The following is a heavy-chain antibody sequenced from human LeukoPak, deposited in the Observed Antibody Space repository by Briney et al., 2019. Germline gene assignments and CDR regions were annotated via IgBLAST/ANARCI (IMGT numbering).Heavy chain of an antibody. D-gene: IGHD3-3*01. CDR3: ARTYYDFWSGPTNYYYMDV. Sequence: SETLSLTCTVSGGSISSSSYYWGWIRQPPGKGLEWIGSIYYSGSTYYNPSLKSRVTISVDTSKNQFSLKLSSVTAADTAVYYCARTYYDFWSGPTNYYYMDVWGNGTTVTVSS. V-gene: IGHV4-39*01. CDR2: IYYSGST. J-gene: IGHJ6*03. CDR1: GGSISSSSYY.